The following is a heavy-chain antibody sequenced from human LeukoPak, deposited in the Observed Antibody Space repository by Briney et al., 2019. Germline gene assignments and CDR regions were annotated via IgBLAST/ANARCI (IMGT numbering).Heavy chain of an antibody. Sequence: GGSLRLSCAASGFTFSSYGMHWVRQAPGKGLEWVAVIWYDGRNKYYADSVKGRFTISRDNSKNTLYLQMNSLRAEDTAVYYCARDGIAAAGTFDYWGQGTLVTVSS. CDR3: ARDGIAAAGTFDY. V-gene: IGHV3-33*01. J-gene: IGHJ4*02. D-gene: IGHD6-13*01. CDR1: GFTFSSYG. CDR2: IWYDGRNK.